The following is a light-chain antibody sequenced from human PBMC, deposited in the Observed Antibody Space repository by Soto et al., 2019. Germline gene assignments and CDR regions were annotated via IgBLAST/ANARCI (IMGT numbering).Light chain of an antibody. Sequence: DIQMTQSPSTLSASVGERVTITCRASQSISSRLALYQQKPGKAPKLLIYDASSLESGVPSRFSGSGSGTEFTLTISSLQPDDFATYYYQHYNSYSYTFGQGTKLEIK. CDR3: QHYNSYSYT. V-gene: IGKV1-5*01. J-gene: IGKJ2*01. CDR1: QSISSR. CDR2: DAS.